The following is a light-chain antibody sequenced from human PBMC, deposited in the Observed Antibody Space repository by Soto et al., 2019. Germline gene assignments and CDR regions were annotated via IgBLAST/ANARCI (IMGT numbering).Light chain of an antibody. J-gene: IGKJ4*01. CDR2: WAS. CDR1: QSGLYRSNNKNY. Sequence: DIVMTQSPDSLSVSLGERATINCKSSQSGLYRSNNKNYLAWYQQRPGQPPKLLIYWASTRESGVADRLSGSESGTDFTLTISSLQAEDVAVYYCQQFYSTPLTFGGGTKVEI. V-gene: IGKV4-1*01. CDR3: QQFYSTPLT.